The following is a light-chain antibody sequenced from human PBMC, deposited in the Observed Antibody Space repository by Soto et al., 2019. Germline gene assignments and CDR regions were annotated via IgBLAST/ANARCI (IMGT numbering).Light chain of an antibody. CDR2: KAS. J-gene: IGKJ2*01. CDR3: QQHDSYPYT. V-gene: IGKV1-5*03. CDR1: QSISTW. Sequence: DIQMTQSPSTLSASVGDRVTITCRASQSISTWLAWYQQKPGKAPKLLIYKASSLEGGVPSRFGGSGSGTLFNITISSLHPDDFATYYCQQHDSYPYTFGQGTKVDIK.